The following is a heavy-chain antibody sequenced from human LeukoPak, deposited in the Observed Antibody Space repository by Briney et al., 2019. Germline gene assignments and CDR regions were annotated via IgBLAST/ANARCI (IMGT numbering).Heavy chain of an antibody. CDR2: ISYDGSNK. D-gene: IGHD3-10*01. CDR1: GFTFSSYA. V-gene: IGHV3-30*04. J-gene: IGHJ4*02. Sequence: GGSLRLSCAASGFTFSSYAMHWVRQAPGKGLEWVAVISYDGSNKYYADSVKGRFTISRDNSKNTLYLQMNSLRAEDTAVYYCAKGAGAPKTNYYYGSGSTLDYWGQGTLVTVSS. CDR3: AKGAGAPKTNYYYGSGSTLDY.